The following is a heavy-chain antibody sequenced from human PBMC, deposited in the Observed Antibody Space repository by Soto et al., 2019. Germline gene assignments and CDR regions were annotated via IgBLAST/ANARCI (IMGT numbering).Heavy chain of an antibody. J-gene: IGHJ4*02. CDR1: GFTFSSYA. CDR3: ARAYEGDYFDY. CDR2: ISYDGSNK. V-gene: IGHV3-30-3*01. Sequence: QVQLVESGLGVVQPGRSLRLSCAASGFTFSSYAMHWVRQAPGKGLEWVAVISYDGSNKYYADSVKGRFTISRDNSKNTLYLQMNSLRAEDTAVYYCARAYEGDYFDYWGQGTLVTVSS. D-gene: IGHD3-16*01.